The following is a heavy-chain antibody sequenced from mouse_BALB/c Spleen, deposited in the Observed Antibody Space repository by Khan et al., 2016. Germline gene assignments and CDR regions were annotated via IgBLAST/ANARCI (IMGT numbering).Heavy chain of an antibody. CDR2: ISSSGST. D-gene: IGHD2-1*01. Sequence: VQLKESGPGLVKPSQSLSLTCTVTGYSITSDYAWNWIRQFPGNKLECMGYISSSGSTIYNPSLKSRISITRDTSKNQFFLQLNSVTTEDTATDYCASSGALYGNIAYWGQGTLVTVSA. CDR3: ASSGALYGNIAY. CDR1: GYSITSDYA. V-gene: IGHV3-2*02. J-gene: IGHJ3*01.